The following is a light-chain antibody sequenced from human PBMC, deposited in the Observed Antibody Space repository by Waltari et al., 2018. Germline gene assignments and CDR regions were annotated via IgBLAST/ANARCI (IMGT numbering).Light chain of an antibody. J-gene: IGKJ5*01. Sequence: EIVLTQSPATLSLSPGERATLSCRASQSVSSHLAWYQQKPGQAPRLRIFDASNRATGIPARFSGSWSWTDFTLSITSLEPEDFAIYYCQQRTNWPLITFGPGTRLEIK. CDR3: QQRTNWPLIT. V-gene: IGKV3-11*01. CDR1: QSVSSH. CDR2: DAS.